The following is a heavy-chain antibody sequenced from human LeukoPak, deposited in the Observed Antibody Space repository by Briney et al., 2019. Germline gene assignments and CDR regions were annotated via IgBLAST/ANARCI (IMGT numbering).Heavy chain of an antibody. V-gene: IGHV4-4*07. CDR3: AREYNSTSGRHFDY. CDR2: IYSSGST. J-gene: IGHJ4*02. Sequence: PSETLSLTCTVSGGSFSSYYWTWIRQPAGKRLEWIGRIYSSGSTNYNPSLRSQVTISVDKSKNQFSLNLSSVTAADTGVYYCAREYNSTSGRHFDYLGQGTLVTVPS. CDR1: GGSFSSYY. D-gene: IGHD6-6*01.